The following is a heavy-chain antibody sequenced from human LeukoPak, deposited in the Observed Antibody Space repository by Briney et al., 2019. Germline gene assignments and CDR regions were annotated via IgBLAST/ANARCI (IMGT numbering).Heavy chain of an antibody. CDR1: GFTLTTYT. CDR2: ISWDGGST. Sequence: GGSLRLSCVASGFTLTTYTMHWVRQAPGKGLEWVSLISWDGGSTYYADSVKGRFTISRDNSKNSLYLQMNSLRTEDTALYFCAKDHYYGSGSYSRWVYFDYWGQGTLVTVSS. D-gene: IGHD3-10*01. J-gene: IGHJ4*02. V-gene: IGHV3-43*01. CDR3: AKDHYYGSGSYSRWVYFDY.